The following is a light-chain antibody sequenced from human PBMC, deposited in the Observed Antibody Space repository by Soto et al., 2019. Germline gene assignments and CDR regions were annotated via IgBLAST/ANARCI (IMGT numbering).Light chain of an antibody. CDR1: QSVSSSY. CDR2: GAS. Sequence: EIVLTQSPGTLSLSPGERATLSCRASQSVSSSYLAWYQQKPGQAPRLLIYGASSRATGIPDRFSGSGSGTDFTLTICRLEPEDFAVYYCQQYGSPVTFGQGTKLEIK. V-gene: IGKV3-20*01. CDR3: QQYGSPVT. J-gene: IGKJ2*01.